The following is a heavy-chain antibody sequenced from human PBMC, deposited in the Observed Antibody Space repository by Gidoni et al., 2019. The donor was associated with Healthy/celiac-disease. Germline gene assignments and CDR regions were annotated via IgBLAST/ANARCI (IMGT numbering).Heavy chain of an antibody. CDR3: AKNPARYCSSTSCLYYFDY. CDR1: GFTSSSYA. Sequence: EVQLLESGVGLVQPGGSLILPCAAYGFTSSSYALRWVRQAPGKGLEWVSDISCSGGRKYYADSVKGRFTISRDNSKNTLYLQMNSLRAEDTDVYYCAKNPARYCSSTSCLYYFDYWGQGTLVTVSS. V-gene: IGHV3-23*01. J-gene: IGHJ4*02. D-gene: IGHD2-2*01. CDR2: ISCSGGRK.